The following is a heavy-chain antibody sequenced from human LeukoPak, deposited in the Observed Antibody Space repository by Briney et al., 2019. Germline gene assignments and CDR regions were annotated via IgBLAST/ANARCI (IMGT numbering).Heavy chain of an antibody. CDR1: GGSFSTFY. J-gene: IGHJ4*02. CDR2: INHNGNT. D-gene: IGHD3-10*01. Sequence: SETLSLTCGVSGGSFSTFYWNWIRQRPGKGLEWIGEINHNGNTNYNPSLKGRVTLSVDKSKNQFSLKLRSVTAADTALYYCATVAIRAEFHFDHWGRGLLVTVSS. V-gene: IGHV4-34*01. CDR3: ATVAIRAEFHFDH.